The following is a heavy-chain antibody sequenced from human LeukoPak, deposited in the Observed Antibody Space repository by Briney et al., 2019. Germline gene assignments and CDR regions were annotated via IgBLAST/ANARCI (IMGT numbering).Heavy chain of an antibody. Sequence: SETLSLTCTVCGGSISSSTYYWGWIRQPPGKGLEWIGSMYYSGNIYYNPSLKSRVTISVDTSKNQLSLKLSSVTAADTAVYYCARVVVYYDILTGYDPSYYMDVWGKGTTVTISS. CDR2: MYYSGNI. J-gene: IGHJ6*03. CDR1: GGSISSSTYY. D-gene: IGHD3-9*01. V-gene: IGHV4-39*07. CDR3: ARVVVYYDILTGYDPSYYMDV.